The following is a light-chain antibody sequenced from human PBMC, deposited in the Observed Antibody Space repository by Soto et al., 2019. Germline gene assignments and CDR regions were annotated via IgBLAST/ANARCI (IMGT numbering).Light chain of an antibody. Sequence: EIVMTQSPATLSVSPGEGATLSCRASQSIRRNLAWYQQKPGQAPRLLMYDASTRATGVPARFSGGGSGTEFTLTISSVQSEDFAVYYCQQYGSSRIAFGQGTRLEIK. V-gene: IGKV3-15*01. J-gene: IGKJ5*01. CDR3: QQYGSSRIA. CDR1: QSIRRN. CDR2: DAS.